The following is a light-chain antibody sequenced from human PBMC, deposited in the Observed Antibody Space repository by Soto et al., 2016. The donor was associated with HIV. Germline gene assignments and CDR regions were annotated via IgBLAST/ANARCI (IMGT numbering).Light chain of an antibody. Sequence: SYVLTQPPSVSVAPGKTARITCGGHNIGDRSVHWYQQRPGQAPVLVVYDDDDRPSGIPERFSGSNYGNTATLTISRVEAGDEADYHCQVWHSSTDHRVFGGGTKLTV. J-gene: IGLJ3*02. CDR1: NIGDRS. CDR2: DDD. CDR3: QVWHSSTDHRV. V-gene: IGLV3-21*03.